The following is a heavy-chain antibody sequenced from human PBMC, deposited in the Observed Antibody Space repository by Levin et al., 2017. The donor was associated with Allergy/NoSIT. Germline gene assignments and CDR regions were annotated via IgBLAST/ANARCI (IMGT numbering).Heavy chain of an antibody. J-gene: IGHJ6*02. V-gene: IGHV3-7*03. CDR2: IKQDASEK. Sequence: GGSLRLSCTASEFTVSNYWMSWVRQAPGKGLEWVANIKQDASEKYYVHSVRGRFTISRDNAKNSVYLQMNSLRAEDTAVYYCAREAATTIYYYYGMDVWGRGTTVTVSS. CDR3: AREAATTIYYYYGMDV. CDR1: EFTVSNYW. D-gene: IGHD5-24*01.